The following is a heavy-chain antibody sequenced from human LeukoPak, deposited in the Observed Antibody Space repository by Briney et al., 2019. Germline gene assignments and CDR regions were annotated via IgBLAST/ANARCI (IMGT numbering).Heavy chain of an antibody. CDR1: GYTFTGYY. CDR3: ARAGYSSDAFDI. D-gene: IGHD6-13*01. Sequence: ASVKVSCKASGYTFTGYYMHWVRQAPGQGLEWMGWINPNSGGTDYAQKFQGRVTMTRDTSISTAYMELSRLRSDDTAVYYCARAGYSSDAFDIWGQGTMVTVSS. J-gene: IGHJ3*02. V-gene: IGHV1-2*02. CDR2: INPNSGGT.